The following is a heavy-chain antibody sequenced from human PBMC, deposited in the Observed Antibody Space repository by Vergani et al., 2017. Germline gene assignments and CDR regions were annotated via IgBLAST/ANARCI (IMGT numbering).Heavy chain of an antibody. CDR1: GYTFTSYA. V-gene: IGHV7-4-1*02. CDR3: ARATIHYXGSGSYRGRYYFDY. Sequence: QVQLVQSGSELKKPGASVKVSCKASGYTFTSYAMNWVRQAPGQGLEWMGWINTNTGNPTYAQGFTGRFVFSLDTSVSTAYLQISSLKAEDTAVYYCARATIHYXGSGSYRGRYYFDYWGQGTLVTVSS. D-gene: IGHD3-10*01. J-gene: IGHJ4*02. CDR2: INTNTGNP.